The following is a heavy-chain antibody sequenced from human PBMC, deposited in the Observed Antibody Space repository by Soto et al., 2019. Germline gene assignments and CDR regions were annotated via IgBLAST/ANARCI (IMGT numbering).Heavy chain of an antibody. V-gene: IGHV4-39*02. CDR1: GGSINYNSYY. CDR3: ERLVVVAPVANA. Sequence: QLKLQESGPGLVKPSENLSLTCSVSGGSINYNSYYWGWIRQPPGKGLEWVGGIFYTGTTYYSQSLKDRVTSSVDTSINYYNLNLPSVTAADTDVYFCERLVVVAPVANAWGQGTLVTFPS. J-gene: IGHJ5*02. CDR2: IFYTGTT. D-gene: IGHD2-2*01.